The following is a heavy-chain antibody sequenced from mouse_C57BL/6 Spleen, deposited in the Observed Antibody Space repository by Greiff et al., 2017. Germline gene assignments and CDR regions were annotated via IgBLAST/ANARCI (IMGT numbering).Heavy chain of an antibody. CDR2: IYPGDGDT. CDR3: ARYPTVVASYYYAMDY. V-gene: IGHV1-82*01. CDR1: GYAFSSSR. J-gene: IGHJ4*01. Sequence: VQLQQSGPELVKPGASVKISCKASGYAFSSSRMNWVKQRPGKGLEWIGRIYPGDGDTNYNGKFKGKATLTADKSSSTAYMQLSSLTSEDSAIYFCARYPTVVASYYYAMDYWGQGTSVTVSS. D-gene: IGHD1-1*01.